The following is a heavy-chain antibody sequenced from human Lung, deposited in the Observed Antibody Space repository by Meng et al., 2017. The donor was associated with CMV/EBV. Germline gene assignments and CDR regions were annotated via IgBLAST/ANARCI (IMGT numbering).Heavy chain of an antibody. CDR3: ARNWGYNDGTSYYWGMFDY. V-gene: IGHV3-48*04. Sequence: GGSXRLXCAASGFTFSDYSLNWVRQAPGKWLEWISYISFSGTTMYYADSVKGRFTISRDYAKNSLYLQMNSLRAEDTAVYYCARNWGYNDGTSYYWGMFDYXGQAXLVTVSS. J-gene: IGHJ4*02. D-gene: IGHD3-22*01. CDR2: ISFSGTTM. CDR1: GFTFSDYS.